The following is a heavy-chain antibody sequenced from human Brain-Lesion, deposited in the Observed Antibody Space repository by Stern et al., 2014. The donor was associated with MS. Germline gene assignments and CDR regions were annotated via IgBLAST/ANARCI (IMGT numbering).Heavy chain of an antibody. CDR3: ARDQRGITIFGVVTDYYYLGMDV. V-gene: IGHV1-2*02. CDR1: GYIFTGYY. CDR2: INPNTGGT. Sequence: QVQLVQSGAEVKKPGASVKVSCKTSGYIFTGYYIHWVRQAPGQGLAWMAWINPNTGGTKHAQKVQGRVTMSRDTSISTAYVELSSLTSDDTAVYYCARDQRGITIFGVVTDYYYLGMDVWGQGTTVTVSS. D-gene: IGHD3-3*01. J-gene: IGHJ6*02.